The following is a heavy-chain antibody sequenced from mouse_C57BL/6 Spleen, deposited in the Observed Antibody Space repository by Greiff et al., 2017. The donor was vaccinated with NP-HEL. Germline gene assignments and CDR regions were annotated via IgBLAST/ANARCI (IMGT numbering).Heavy chain of an antibody. CDR3: ARVGNGNYPYAMDY. D-gene: IGHD2-1*01. V-gene: IGHV1-82*01. CDR1: GYAFSSSW. CDR2: IYPGDGDT. J-gene: IGHJ4*01. Sequence: QVQLQQSGPELVKPGASVKISCKASGYAFSSSWMNWVKQRPGKGLEWIGRIYPGDGDTNYNGKFKGKATLTADKSSSTAYMQLSSLTSEDSAVYFCARVGNGNYPYAMDYWGQGTSVTVSS.